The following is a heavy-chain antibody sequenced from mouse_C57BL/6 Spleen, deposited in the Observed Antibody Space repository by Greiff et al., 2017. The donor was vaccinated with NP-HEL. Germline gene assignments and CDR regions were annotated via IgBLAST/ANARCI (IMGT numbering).Heavy chain of an antibody. CDR2: IYPRDGST. J-gene: IGHJ2*01. Sequence: QVQLQQSGPELVKPGASVKLSCKASGYTFTSYDINWVKQRPGQGLEWLGWIYPRDGSTKYNEKFKGKATLTVDTSSSTAYMELHSLTSEDSAVYFCARRTYYSNYFDYWGQGTTLTVSS. V-gene: IGHV1-85*01. D-gene: IGHD2-5*01. CDR1: GYTFTSYD. CDR3: ARRTYYSNYFDY.